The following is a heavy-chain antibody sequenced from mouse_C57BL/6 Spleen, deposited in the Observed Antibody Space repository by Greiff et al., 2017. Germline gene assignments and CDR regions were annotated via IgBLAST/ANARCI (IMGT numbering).Heavy chain of an antibody. Sequence: QVQLKQPGAELVKPGASVKVSCKASGYTFTSYWMHWVKQRPGQGLEWIGRIHPSDSDTNYNQKIKGKATLTVDKSSSTAYMQLSSLTSEDSAVDDCAKRADGNYYAMGDWGPGASVTVAS. CDR2: IHPSDSDT. J-gene: IGHJ4*01. V-gene: IGHV1-74*01. CDR1: GYTFTSYW. CDR3: AKRADGNYYAMGD. D-gene: IGHD3-3*01.